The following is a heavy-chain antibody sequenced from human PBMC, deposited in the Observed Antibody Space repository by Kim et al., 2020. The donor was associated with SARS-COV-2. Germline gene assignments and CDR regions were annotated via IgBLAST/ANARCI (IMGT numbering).Heavy chain of an antibody. D-gene: IGHD6-19*01. Sequence: GGSLRLSCAASGFTFSSYSMNWVRQAPGKGLEWVSYISSSSSTIYYADSVKGRFTISRDNAKNSLYLQMNSLRDEDTAVYYCARGPLGSGWYVYYFDYWGQGTLVTVSS. V-gene: IGHV3-48*02. CDR2: ISSSSSTI. CDR1: GFTFSSYS. CDR3: ARGPLGSGWYVYYFDY. J-gene: IGHJ4*02.